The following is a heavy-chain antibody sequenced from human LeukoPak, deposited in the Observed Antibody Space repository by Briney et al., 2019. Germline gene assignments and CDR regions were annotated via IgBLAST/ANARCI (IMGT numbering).Heavy chain of an antibody. CDR2: INPHSGDT. V-gene: IGHV1-2*07. CDR3: AREGGSSYGYAYH. J-gene: IGHJ5*02. D-gene: IGHD5-18*01. CDR1: GYTFTRHY. Sequence: ASVKVSCKASGYTFTRHYMHWVRQAPGQGLEWMGWINPHSGDTNYAHKFQGRVTMTRDTSISVAYMELSSLKSDDTAVYYCAREGGSSYGYAYHWGQGTLVTVSS.